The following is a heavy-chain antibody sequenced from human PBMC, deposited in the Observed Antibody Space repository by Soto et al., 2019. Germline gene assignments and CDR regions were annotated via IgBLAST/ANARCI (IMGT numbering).Heavy chain of an antibody. CDR1: GFTFSDYY. Sequence: QVQLVESGGGLVKPGGSLRLSCAASGFTFSDYYMSWTRQAPGYGLGWVSYISSSGSTIFYAASVKGGFPISRDNAKNPLYLQMYSLRAEDTAVYDCARGAALAYGMDVWGQGTTVTVSS. J-gene: IGHJ6*02. D-gene: IGHD6-6*01. CDR2: ISSSGSTI. CDR3: ARGAALAYGMDV. V-gene: IGHV3-11*01.